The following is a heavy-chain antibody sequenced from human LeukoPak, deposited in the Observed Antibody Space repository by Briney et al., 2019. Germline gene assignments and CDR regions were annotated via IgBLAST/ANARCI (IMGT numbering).Heavy chain of an antibody. D-gene: IGHD3-22*01. CDR3: ARAGDSSGYHYYYYYYMDV. Sequence: ASVTVSCKASGYTFTSYDINWVRQATGQGLEWMGWMNPNSGNTGYAQKFQGRVTMTRNTSISTAYMELSSLRSEDTAVYYCARAGDSSGYHYYYYYYMDVWGKGTTVTVSS. J-gene: IGHJ6*03. CDR2: MNPNSGNT. CDR1: GYTFTSYD. V-gene: IGHV1-8*01.